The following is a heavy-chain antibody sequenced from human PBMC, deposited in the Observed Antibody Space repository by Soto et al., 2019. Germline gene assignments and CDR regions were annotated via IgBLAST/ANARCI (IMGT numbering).Heavy chain of an antibody. D-gene: IGHD4-4*01. V-gene: IGHV3-21*01. J-gene: IGHJ5*02. Sequence: GGSLRLSCAASGFTFSSYSMNWVRQAPGKGLEWASSISSSSSYIYYADSVKGRFTISRDNAKNSLYLQMNSLRAEDTAVYYCARHGDYIGPFDPWGQGTLVTVSS. CDR3: ARHGDYIGPFDP. CDR1: GFTFSSYS. CDR2: ISSSSSYI.